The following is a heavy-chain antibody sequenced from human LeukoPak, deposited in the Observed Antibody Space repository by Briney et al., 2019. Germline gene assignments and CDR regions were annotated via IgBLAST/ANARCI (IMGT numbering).Heavy chain of an antibody. CDR2: ISWNSGSI. CDR1: GFTFDDYA. CDR3: AKDIVGGSSWYSTAFDI. V-gene: IGHV3-9*01. J-gene: IGHJ3*02. D-gene: IGHD6-13*01. Sequence: GRSLRLSCAASGFTFDDYAMHWVRQAPGKGLEWVSGISWNSGSIGYADSVKGRFTISRDNAKNSLYLQMNSLRAEDTALYYCAKDIVGGSSWYSTAFDIWGQGTMVTVSS.